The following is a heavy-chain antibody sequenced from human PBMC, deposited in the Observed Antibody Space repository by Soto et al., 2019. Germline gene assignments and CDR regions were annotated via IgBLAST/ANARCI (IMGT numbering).Heavy chain of an antibody. D-gene: IGHD2-2*01. Sequence: LRLSCAASGFTFSSYSMNWVRQAPGKGLEWVSFISSNSSYIYYADSVKGRFTISRDNAKNSLYLQMNSLRAEDTAVYYCARDLSVKDIVVGPAAYPGWFDPWGQGTLVTVSS. CDR3: ARDLSVKDIVVGPAAYPGWFDP. CDR2: ISSNSSYI. V-gene: IGHV3-21*01. CDR1: GFTFSSYS. J-gene: IGHJ5*02.